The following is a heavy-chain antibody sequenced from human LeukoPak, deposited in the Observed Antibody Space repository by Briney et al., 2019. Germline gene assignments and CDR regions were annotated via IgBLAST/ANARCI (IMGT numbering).Heavy chain of an antibody. CDR1: GFTVSSNY. CDR2: IYSGGST. D-gene: IGHD3-22*01. V-gene: IGHV3-53*05. CDR3: AKDGTYYYDSSGYYERGDAFDI. Sequence: GGSLRLSCAASGFTVSSNYMSWVRQAPGKGLEWVSVIYSGGSTYYADSVKGRFTISRDNSKNTLYLQMNSLRAEDTAVYYCAKDGTYYYDSSGYYERGDAFDIWGQGTMVTVSS. J-gene: IGHJ3*02.